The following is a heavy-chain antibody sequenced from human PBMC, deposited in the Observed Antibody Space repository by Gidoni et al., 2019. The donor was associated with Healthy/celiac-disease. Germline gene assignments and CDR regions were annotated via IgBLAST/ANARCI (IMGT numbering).Heavy chain of an antibody. J-gene: IGHJ4*02. D-gene: IGHD6-19*01. CDR1: GFTCSDYY. CDR3: ARVFVAGTFAFDY. Sequence: QVQLVESGGGLVKPGGSLRRTCADSGFTCSDYYMSWIRQAPGKGLEWVSYISSSSSYTNYADSVKGRFTISRDNAKNSLYLQMNSLRAEDTAVYYCARVFVAGTFAFDYWGQGTLVTVSS. V-gene: IGHV3-11*05. CDR2: ISSSSSYT.